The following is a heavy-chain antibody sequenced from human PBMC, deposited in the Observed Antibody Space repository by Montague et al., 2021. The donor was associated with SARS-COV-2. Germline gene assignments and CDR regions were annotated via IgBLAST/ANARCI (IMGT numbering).Heavy chain of an antibody. CDR1: GFTFSDYY. V-gene: IGHV3-11*03. J-gene: IGHJ4*02. D-gene: IGHD1-14*01. CDR3: ARLVGVESNRRDYFNY. Sequence: SLRLSCAASGFTFSDYYMSWIRQAPGKGLEWVSYISGRGSYTDYVDSVKGRFTISRDNARKSLYLEMNSLRAEDTAVYYCARLVGVESNRRDYFNYWGQGTLVTVSS. CDR2: ISGRGSYT.